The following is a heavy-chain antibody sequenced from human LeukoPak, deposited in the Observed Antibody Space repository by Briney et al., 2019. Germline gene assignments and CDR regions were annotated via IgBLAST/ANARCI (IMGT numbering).Heavy chain of an antibody. Sequence: GGSLRLSREASGFTFSSYAMSWVRQAPGKGLEWVSGIIDSGDITYYANSVKGRITISRDNSKNTLYLQMNSLRAEDTAVYYCAKLGGQEVYNYYVGVWGKGTTVAVSS. CDR1: GFTFSSYA. D-gene: IGHD3-16*01. J-gene: IGHJ6*03. CDR2: IIDSGDIT. CDR3: AKLGGQEVYNYYVGV. V-gene: IGHV3-23*01.